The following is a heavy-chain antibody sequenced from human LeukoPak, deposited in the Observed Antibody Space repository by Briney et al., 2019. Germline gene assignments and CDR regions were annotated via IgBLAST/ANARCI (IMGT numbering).Heavy chain of an antibody. V-gene: IGHV4-38-2*02. J-gene: IGHJ4*02. Sequence: SETLSLTCAVSGYSITSGYYWGWVRQPPGKGLEWIGSIYHSGSTYYNPSLKSRVTISVDTSKNQFSLKLSSVTAADTAVYYCVRDLYSSGWFNFDYWGQGTLVTVSS. CDR3: VRDLYSSGWFNFDY. D-gene: IGHD6-19*01. CDR2: IYHSGST. CDR1: GYSITSGYY.